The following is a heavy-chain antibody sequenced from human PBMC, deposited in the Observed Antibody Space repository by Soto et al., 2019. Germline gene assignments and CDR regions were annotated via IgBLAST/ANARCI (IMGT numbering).Heavy chain of an antibody. CDR3: ARDSPLGYCSGGSCYSLAFDY. J-gene: IGHJ4*02. V-gene: IGHV1-2*04. CDR1: GYTFTGYY. D-gene: IGHD2-15*01. Sequence: ASVKVSCKASGYTFTGYYMHWVRQAPGQGLEWMGWINPNSGGTNYAQKFQGWVTMTRDTSISTAYMELSRLRSDDTAVYYCARDSPLGYCSGGSCYSLAFDYWGQGTLVTVSS. CDR2: INPNSGGT.